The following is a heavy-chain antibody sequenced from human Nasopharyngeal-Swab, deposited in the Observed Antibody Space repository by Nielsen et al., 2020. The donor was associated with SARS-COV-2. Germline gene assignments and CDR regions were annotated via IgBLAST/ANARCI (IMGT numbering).Heavy chain of an antibody. CDR2: ISWNSGSI. V-gene: IGHV3-9*01. CDR3: AKGSGYDPDYYGMDV. D-gene: IGHD5-12*01. CDR1: GFTFDDYA. Sequence: SLKISCAASGFTFDDYAMHWVRQAPGKGLEWVSGISWNSGSIGYADSVKGRFTTSRDNAKNSLYLQMNSLRAEDTALYYCAKGSGYDPDYYGMDVWGQGTTVTVSS. J-gene: IGHJ6*02.